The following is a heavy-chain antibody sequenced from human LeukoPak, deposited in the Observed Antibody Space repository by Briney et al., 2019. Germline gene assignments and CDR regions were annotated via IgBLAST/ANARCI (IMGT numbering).Heavy chain of an antibody. Sequence: GGSLRLSCAASGFTFSSYWMSWVRQAPGKGLEWVANIKQDGSEKYYVDSVKGRFTISRDNAKNSLYLQMNSLRAEDTAVYYCAKGRSVRSVSSGMGGLGQGTTVTVSS. CDR1: GFTFSSYW. CDR3: AKGRSVRSVSSGMGG. J-gene: IGHJ6*02. D-gene: IGHD3-10*01. CDR2: IKQDGSEK. V-gene: IGHV3-7*01.